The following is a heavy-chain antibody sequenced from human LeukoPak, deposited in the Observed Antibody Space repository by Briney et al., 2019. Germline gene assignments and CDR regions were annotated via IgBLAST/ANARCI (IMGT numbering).Heavy chain of an antibody. V-gene: IGHV4-39*07. Sequence: SETLSLTCTVSGGSMNSITYYWAWIRQPPGKGLEWIGEINHSGSTNYNPSLKSRVTISVDTSKNQFSLELSSVTAADTAVYYCARLTGWNDVTGYYFDYWGQGSLVTVSS. CDR3: ARLTGWNDVTGYYFDY. D-gene: IGHD1-1*01. CDR1: GGSMNSITYY. J-gene: IGHJ4*02. CDR2: INHSGST.